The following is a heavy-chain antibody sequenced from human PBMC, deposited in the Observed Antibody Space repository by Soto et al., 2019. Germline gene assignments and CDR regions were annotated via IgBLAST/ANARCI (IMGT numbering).Heavy chain of an antibody. Sequence: TVCLTFMFAGGLIRGGGYYMNWFRQHPGKGLECIGYIDYSGSTYYNPSLKSRLTISVDTSKNQFSLNLSSVTAADTAVYYCARRVRRDEYYFDYWGLGTLVTVSS. CDR3: ARRVRRDEYYFDY. J-gene: IGHJ4*02. CDR1: GGLIRGGGYY. D-gene: IGHD3-10*01. V-gene: IGHV4-31*03. CDR2: IDYSGST.